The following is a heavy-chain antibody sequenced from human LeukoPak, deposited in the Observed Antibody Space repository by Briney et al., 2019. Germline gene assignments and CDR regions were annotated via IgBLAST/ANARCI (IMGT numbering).Heavy chain of an antibody. CDR2: YNCCCCNT. V-gene: IGHV3-23*01. CDR1: GFPFSSYA. D-gene: IGHD1-26*01. Sequence: GASLRLSCTASGFPFSSYAMSWVREAPGKGLEWVFDYNCCCCNTHYADSVKARFTIPRDNSKNTLYLQMNSLRAEDTAVYYWAKAPRRELLPDYFAYWGQGTLVTVSS. J-gene: IGHJ4*02. CDR3: AKAPRRELLPDYFAY.